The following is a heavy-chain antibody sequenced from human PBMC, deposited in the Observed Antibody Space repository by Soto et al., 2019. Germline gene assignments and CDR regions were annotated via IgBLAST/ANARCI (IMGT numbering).Heavy chain of an antibody. CDR1: GYSFTSYW. Sequence: PGESLKISCKGSGYSFTSYWISWVRQMPGKGLEWMGRIDPSDSYNNYSPSFQRHVTISADKSISTAYLQWSRLKASDTAMYYCARHRYCSSTSCYSDPMGVWGQGTTVTVSS. D-gene: IGHD2-2*01. CDR2: IDPSDSYN. J-gene: IGHJ6*02. V-gene: IGHV5-10-1*01. CDR3: ARHRYCSSTSCYSDPMGV.